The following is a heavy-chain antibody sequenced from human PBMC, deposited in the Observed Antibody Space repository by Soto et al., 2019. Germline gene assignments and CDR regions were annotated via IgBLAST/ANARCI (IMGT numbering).Heavy chain of an antibody. CDR3: AREDGIVGATSAFDY. D-gene: IGHD1-26*01. Sequence: EVQLVESGGGLVRPGGSLRLSCAASGFTFSTYNMNWVRQAPGKGLEWVSSINGRGNYIYYGDSVKGRFTISRDNAKTSLYLQMNSLRAEDTAIYYCAREDGIVGATSAFDYWGPGTLVTVSS. CDR1: GFTFSTYN. V-gene: IGHV3-21*01. J-gene: IGHJ4*02. CDR2: INGRGNYI.